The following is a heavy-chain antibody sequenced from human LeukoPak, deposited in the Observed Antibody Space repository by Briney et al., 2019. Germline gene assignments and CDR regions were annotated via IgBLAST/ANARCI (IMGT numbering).Heavy chain of an antibody. CDR3: ARTSIAAAGTVFDY. CDR2: ISSSSSYI. J-gene: IGHJ4*02. D-gene: IGHD6-13*01. V-gene: IGHV3-21*01. Sequence: GGSLRLSCAASGFTFSSYSMNWVRQAPGKGLEWVSSISSSSSYIYYEDSVKGRFTISRDNAKNSLYLQMNSLRAEDTAVYYCARTSIAAAGTVFDYWGQGTLVTVSS. CDR1: GFTFSSYS.